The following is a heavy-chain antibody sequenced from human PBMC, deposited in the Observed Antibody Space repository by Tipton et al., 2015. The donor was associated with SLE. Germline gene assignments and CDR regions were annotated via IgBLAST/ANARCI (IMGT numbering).Heavy chain of an antibody. CDR1: GYSISSGYY. D-gene: IGHD1-26*01. V-gene: IGHV4-38-2*02. J-gene: IGHJ6*04. CDR3: ARDEKVGASTIYYYGMDV. Sequence: TLSLTCAVSGYSISSGYYWGWIRQPPGKGLEWIGSIYHSGSTYYNPSLKSRVTISVDTSKNQFSLKLSSVTAADTAVYYCARDEKVGASTIYYYGMDVWGKGTTVTVSS. CDR2: IYHSGST.